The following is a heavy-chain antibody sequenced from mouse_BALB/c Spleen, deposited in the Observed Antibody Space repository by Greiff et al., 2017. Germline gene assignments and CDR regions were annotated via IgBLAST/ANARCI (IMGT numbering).Heavy chain of an antibody. CDR3: TRCTRVYAMDY. D-gene: IGHD3-1*01. J-gene: IGHJ4*01. CDR1: GYSFTGYT. V-gene: IGHV1-25*01. CDR2: INPYNGGT. Sequence: VQLQQSGPELVKPGASMKISCKASGYSFTGYTMNWVKQSHGKNLEWIGLINPYNGGTNFNEKFKSKATLTVDKSSSTAYMQLSSLTSEDSAVYYCTRCTRVYAMDYWGQGTSVTVSS.